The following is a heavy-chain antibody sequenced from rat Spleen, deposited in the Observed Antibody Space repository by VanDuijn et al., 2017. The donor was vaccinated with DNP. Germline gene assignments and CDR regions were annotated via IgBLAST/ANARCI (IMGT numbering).Heavy chain of an antibody. CDR1: GLTFSDYY. J-gene: IGHJ2*01. D-gene: IGHD1-7*01. CDR3: ATYYGYYLNH. CDR2: IIYDGTRT. Sequence: EVHLVVSGGGLVQPGRSLKLSCAVSGLTFSDYYMAWVRQAPKEGLEWVATIIYDGTRTYYRDSVKGRFTLARDNAKDTLSLQMDSLRSEDTATYFCATYYGYYLNHWGQGVMVTVSS. V-gene: IGHV5S10*01.